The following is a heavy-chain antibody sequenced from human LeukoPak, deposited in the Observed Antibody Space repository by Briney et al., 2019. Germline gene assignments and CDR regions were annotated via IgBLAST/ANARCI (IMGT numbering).Heavy chain of an antibody. CDR3: AKRGVVIRVILVGFHKEAYYFDS. Sequence: GGSLRLSCAVSGITLSNYGMSWVRQAPGKGLEWVAGISDSGGSTNYADSVKGRFTISRDNPKNTLYLQMNSLRAKDTAVYFWAKRGVVIRVILVGFHKEAYYFDSWGQGALVTVSS. CDR1: GITLSNYG. V-gene: IGHV3-23*01. CDR2: ISDSGGST. D-gene: IGHD3-22*01. J-gene: IGHJ4*02.